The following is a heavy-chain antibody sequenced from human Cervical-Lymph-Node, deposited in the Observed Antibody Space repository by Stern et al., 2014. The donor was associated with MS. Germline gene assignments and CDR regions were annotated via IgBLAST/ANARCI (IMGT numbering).Heavy chain of an antibody. D-gene: IGHD6-6*01. J-gene: IGHJ5*02. CDR2: ISHSGYT. CDR3: ARTWIAVRNTKWFDP. CDR1: GGSFDAFY. V-gene: IGHV4-34*01. Sequence: QVQLQQWGAGLLKPSETLSLTCGVNGGSFDAFYWSWIRQPPGRGLEWIGEISHSGYTNYNPSLKSRVPISVDTSKNQFTLKMNSVTAADTAVYYCARTWIAVRNTKWFDPWGQGTLVTVSS.